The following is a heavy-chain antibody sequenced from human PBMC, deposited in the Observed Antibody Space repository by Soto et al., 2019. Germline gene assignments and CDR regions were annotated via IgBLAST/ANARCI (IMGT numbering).Heavy chain of an antibody. CDR1: GFSLSTSGVG. CDR3: AHKGVLGGGGYYFDY. D-gene: IGHD3-16*01. J-gene: IGHJ4*02. V-gene: IGHV2-5*02. Sequence: QITLKESGPTLVKPTQTLTLTCTFSGFSLSTSGVGVGWIRQPPGKALEWLALFYWDDDKRYSPSLKSRLTITKDTSKNQVVLTMTNMDPVDTATYYCAHKGVLGGGGYYFDYWGQGTLVTVSS. CDR2: FYWDDDK.